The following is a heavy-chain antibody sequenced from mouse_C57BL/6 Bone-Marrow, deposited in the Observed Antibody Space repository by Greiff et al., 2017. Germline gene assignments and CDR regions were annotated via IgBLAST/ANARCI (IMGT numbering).Heavy chain of an antibody. J-gene: IGHJ2*01. Sequence: EVQGVESGGDLVKPGGSLKLSCAASGFTFSSYGMSWVRQTPDERLEWVATISSGGSYTYYPDSVKGRFTISRDNAKNTLYLQMSSLKSEDTAMYYCLNWYYFDYWGQGTTLTVSS. D-gene: IGHD4-1*01. CDR3: LNWYYFDY. CDR2: ISSGGSYT. V-gene: IGHV5-6*01. CDR1: GFTFSSYG.